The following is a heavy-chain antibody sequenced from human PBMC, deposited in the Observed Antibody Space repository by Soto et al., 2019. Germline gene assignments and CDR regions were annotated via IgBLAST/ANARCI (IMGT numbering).Heavy chain of an antibody. V-gene: IGHV1-8*01. CDR2: MNPNSGNT. CDR1: GYTFTSYD. CDR3: AVGMVRDYDYGMDV. J-gene: IGHJ6*02. Sequence: QVQLVQSGAEVKKPGASVKVSCKASGYTFTSYDINWVRQATGQGLEWMGWMNPNSGNTGYAQKFQGRVNMTRNTSISTAYMELSSLRSEATAVYYCAVGMVRDYDYGMDVWGQGTTVTVSS. D-gene: IGHD3-10*01.